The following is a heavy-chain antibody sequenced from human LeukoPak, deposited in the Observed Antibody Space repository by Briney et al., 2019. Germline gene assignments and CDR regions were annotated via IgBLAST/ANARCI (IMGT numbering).Heavy chain of an antibody. CDR3: AKGALGYSSSFDY. CDR2: ISSSGSTI. D-gene: IGHD6-13*01. J-gene: IGHJ4*02. V-gene: IGHV3-23*01. CDR1: GFTFSSYA. Sequence: PGGSLRLSCAASGFTFSSYAMSWVRQAPGKGLEWVSAISSSGSTIYYADSVKGRFTISRDNAKNSLYLQMNSLRAEDTAVYYCAKGALGYSSSFDYWGQGTLVTISS.